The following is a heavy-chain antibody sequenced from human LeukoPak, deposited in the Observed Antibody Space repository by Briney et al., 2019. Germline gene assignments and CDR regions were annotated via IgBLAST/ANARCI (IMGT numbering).Heavy chain of an antibody. V-gene: IGHV4-4*07. Sequence: PSETLSLTCTVSGGSISSYYWSWIRQPAGKGLEWIGRIYTSGSTNYNPSLKSRVTMSVDTSKNQFSLKLSSVTAADTAAYYCAREPSGSYSDAFDIWGQGTMVTVSS. D-gene: IGHD1-26*01. CDR3: AREPSGSYSDAFDI. CDR2: IYTSGST. CDR1: GGSISSYY. J-gene: IGHJ3*02.